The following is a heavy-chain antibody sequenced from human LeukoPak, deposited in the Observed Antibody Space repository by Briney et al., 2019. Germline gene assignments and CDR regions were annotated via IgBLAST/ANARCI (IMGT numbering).Heavy chain of an antibody. CDR1: GFTFSSYW. Sequence: GGSLRLSCAASGFTFSSYWMNWVRQAPGKGLEWVANIKQDGNGKYYVDSVKGRFTISRDNAKSSLYLQMNSLRAEDTAVYYCARLPAPSGWFYFDPWGQGTLVTVSS. J-gene: IGHJ5*02. D-gene: IGHD6-19*01. CDR2: IKQDGNGK. CDR3: ARLPAPSGWFYFDP. V-gene: IGHV3-7*01.